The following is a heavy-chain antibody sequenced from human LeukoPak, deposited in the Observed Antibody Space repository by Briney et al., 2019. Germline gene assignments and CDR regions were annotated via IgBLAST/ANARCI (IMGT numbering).Heavy chain of an antibody. D-gene: IGHD2-15*01. CDR3: AKDIGSGGGSYGMDV. V-gene: IGHV3-9*01. CDR1: GFTFDDHA. Sequence: PGGSLRLSCAVSGFTFDDHAMHWVRQAPGKGLEWVSGISWNSGSIGYADSVKGRFTISRDNANNSLYLQMNSLRAEDTALYYCAKDIGSGGGSYGMDVWGQGTTVTVSS. J-gene: IGHJ6*02. CDR2: ISWNSGSI.